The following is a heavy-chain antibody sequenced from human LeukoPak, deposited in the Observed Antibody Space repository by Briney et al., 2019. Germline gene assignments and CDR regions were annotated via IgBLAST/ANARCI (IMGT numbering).Heavy chain of an antibody. D-gene: IGHD5-18*01. J-gene: IGHJ4*02. CDR2: ISYDGSNK. CDR3: ARGYSYGYGPFDY. CDR1: GFTFSSYA. V-gene: IGHV3-30*14. Sequence: PGGSLRLSCAASGFTFSSYAMHWVRQAPGKGLEWVAVISYDGSNKYYADSVKGRFTISRDNSKNTLYLQMGSLRAEDMAVYYCARGYSYGYGPFDYWGQGTLVTVSS.